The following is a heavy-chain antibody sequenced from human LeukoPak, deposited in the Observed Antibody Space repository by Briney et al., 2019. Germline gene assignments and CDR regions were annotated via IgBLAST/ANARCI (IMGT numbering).Heavy chain of an antibody. CDR1: GGSISRYY. Sequence: SETLSLTCTVSGGSISRYYWSWIRQPPGKGLEWIGCIYYSGSTNYNPSLKSRVTISVDTSKNQFSLKLSSVTAADTAVYYCARGYSSSWYWFDPWGQGTLVTVSS. J-gene: IGHJ5*02. CDR2: IYYSGST. CDR3: ARGYSSSWYWFDP. D-gene: IGHD6-13*01. V-gene: IGHV4-59*08.